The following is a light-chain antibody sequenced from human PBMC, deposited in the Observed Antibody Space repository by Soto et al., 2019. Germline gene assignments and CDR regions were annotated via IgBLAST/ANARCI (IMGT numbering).Light chain of an antibody. Sequence: DIQMTQSPSSLSASVGDRVTITCRASQSISSYLNWYQQKPGKAPKLLIYAASSLQSGVPSRFSVGVSGTDFTLTISSLQPEDFATYYCQHSYSTPPITFGQGTRLEIK. CDR1: QSISSY. CDR3: QHSYSTPPIT. V-gene: IGKV1-39*01. J-gene: IGKJ5*01. CDR2: AAS.